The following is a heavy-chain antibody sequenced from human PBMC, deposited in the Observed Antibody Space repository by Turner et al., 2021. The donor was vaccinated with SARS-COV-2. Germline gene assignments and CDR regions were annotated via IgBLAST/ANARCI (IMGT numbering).Heavy chain of an antibody. Sequence: QVLLERSGGGVVQPGGSLRLSCVASGFSFNDYGMHWVRQTPDKGLEWVAAIWPDGNNKYYIESVRGRFSISRDNSKNTIDLQMNSLRVDDTAVYYCARDSNVMTSYGDLWGQGTLVTVSS. J-gene: IGHJ4*02. CDR2: IWPDGNNK. D-gene: IGHD3-22*01. V-gene: IGHV3-33*01. CDR3: ARDSNVMTSYGDL. CDR1: GFSFNDYG.